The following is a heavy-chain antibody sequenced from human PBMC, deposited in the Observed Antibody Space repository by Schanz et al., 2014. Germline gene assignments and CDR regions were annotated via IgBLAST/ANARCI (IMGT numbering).Heavy chain of an antibody. D-gene: IGHD3-10*01. CDR2: VSGYNGHT. CDR3: ARAKRFGDMDV. J-gene: IGHJ6*02. V-gene: IGHV1-18*01. Sequence: QVQLVQSGAEVKKPGASVKVSCKASGYTFTSYGIKRVRQAPGQGLEWMGWVSGYNGHTDYAQKLQGRVPLTTDTSTSTAYMELRNLRSDDTAVYYCARAKRFGDMDVWGQGTTVTVSS. CDR1: GYTFTSYG.